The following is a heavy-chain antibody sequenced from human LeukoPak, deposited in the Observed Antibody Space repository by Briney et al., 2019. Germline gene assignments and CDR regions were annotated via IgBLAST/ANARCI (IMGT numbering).Heavy chain of an antibody. CDR2: IIPIFGTA. V-gene: IGHV1-69*13. CDR1: GGTFSSYA. J-gene: IGHJ4*02. CDR3: ATVGHDDILTGYYMYYFDY. D-gene: IGHD3-9*01. Sequence: ASVKVSCKASGGTFSSYAISWVRQAPGQGLEWMGGIIPIFGTANYAQKFQGRVTITADESTSTAYMELSSLRSEDTAVYYCATVGHDDILTGYYMYYFDYWGQGTLVTVSS.